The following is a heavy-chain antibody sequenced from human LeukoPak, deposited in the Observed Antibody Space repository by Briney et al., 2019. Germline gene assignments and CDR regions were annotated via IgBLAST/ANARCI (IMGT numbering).Heavy chain of an antibody. J-gene: IGHJ4*02. CDR1: GFTFSSYW. Sequence: GGSLRLSCAASGFTFSSYWMSWVRQAPGKGLEWVTNIKQDGSEKYYEDSVKGRFTISRDNAKNSLYLQMNSLRAEDTAVYYCARVQSDYGDYSVDYWGQGTLVTVSS. V-gene: IGHV3-7*01. D-gene: IGHD4-17*01. CDR2: IKQDGSEK. CDR3: ARVQSDYGDYSVDY.